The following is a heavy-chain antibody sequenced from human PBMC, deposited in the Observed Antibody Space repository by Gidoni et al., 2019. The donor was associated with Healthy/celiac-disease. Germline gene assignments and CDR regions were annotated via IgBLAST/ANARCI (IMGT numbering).Heavy chain of an antibody. D-gene: IGHD3-10*01. J-gene: IGHJ4*02. V-gene: IGHV3-23*04. Sequence: EVQLVESGGGLVQPGGSLRLSCAASGFTFSSYAMSWLRQAPGKGLEWVSAISGSGGSKYYEDSVKGRFTISRNNSKNTLYLQMNSLRAEDTAVYYCARAPHYYGSGGSDYWGQGTLVTVSS. CDR1: GFTFSSYA. CDR3: ARAPHYYGSGGSDY. CDR2: ISGSGGSK.